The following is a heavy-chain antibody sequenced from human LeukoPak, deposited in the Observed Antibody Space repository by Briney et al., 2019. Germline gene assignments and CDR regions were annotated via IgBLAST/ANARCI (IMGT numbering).Heavy chain of an antibody. Sequence: GGFLRLSCAASGFTFSNAWMSWVGQAPGKGLEWVGRIKSKTDGGTTDYAAPVKGRFTISRDDSKNTLYLQMNSLKTEDTAVYYCTTSGWELLRLYYFDYWGQGTLVTVSS. V-gene: IGHV3-15*01. CDR1: GFTFSNAW. J-gene: IGHJ4*02. D-gene: IGHD1-26*01. CDR3: TTSGWELLRLYYFDY. CDR2: IKSKTDGGTT.